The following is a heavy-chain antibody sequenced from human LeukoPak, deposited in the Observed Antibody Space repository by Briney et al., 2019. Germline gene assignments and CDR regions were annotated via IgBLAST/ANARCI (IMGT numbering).Heavy chain of an antibody. CDR3: ADRDSSGYYPQNYYYGMDV. CDR1: GGTFSSYA. CDR2: IIPILGIA. Sequence: SVKVSCKASGGTFSSYAISWVRQAPGQGLEWMGRIIPILGIANYAQKFQGRVTITADKSTSTAYMELSSLRSEDTAVYYCADRDSSGYYPQNYYYGMDVWGQGTTVTVSS. D-gene: IGHD3-22*01. V-gene: IGHV1-69*04. J-gene: IGHJ6*02.